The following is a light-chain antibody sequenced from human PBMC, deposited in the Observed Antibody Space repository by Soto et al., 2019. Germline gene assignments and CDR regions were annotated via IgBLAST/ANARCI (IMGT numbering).Light chain of an antibody. CDR3: QQNGRSPPST. Sequence: EIVLTQSPGTLSLSPGERATLSCRASQSVSSSHLAWYQQKPGQAPRLLIYSASNRATGIPDRFSGSGSGTDFTLTISRLEPDDCAVYYCQQNGRSPPSTFGQGTKV. CDR2: SAS. V-gene: IGKV3-20*01. CDR1: QSVSSSH. J-gene: IGKJ1*01.